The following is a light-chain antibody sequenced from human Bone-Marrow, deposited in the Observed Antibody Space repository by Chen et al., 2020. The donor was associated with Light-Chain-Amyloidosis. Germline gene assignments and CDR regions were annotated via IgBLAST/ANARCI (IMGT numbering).Light chain of an antibody. CDR1: SGDDLPTKY. J-gene: IGLJ3*02. CDR2: DTN. CDR3: LLLSGGRWV. V-gene: IGLV7-46*01. Sequence: ELTQPPSVSVSPGQTARITCSGDDLPTKYAYWFQQKPGQAPRTLIYDTNNKQSWTPARFSGALLGGKAALTLSGAQPEDEAEYYCLLLSGGRWVFAGGTTLTVL.